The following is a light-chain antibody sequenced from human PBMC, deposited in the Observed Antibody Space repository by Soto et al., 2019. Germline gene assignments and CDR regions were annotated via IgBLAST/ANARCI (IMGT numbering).Light chain of an antibody. CDR3: QQVHDYPIT. V-gene: IGKV1-9*01. CDR2: GAS. Sequence: SVGDRVTVTCRSSHDISSHLAWYQQKPGKAPKVLIYGASTLQSGVPPRLGGSGSGTAFTLTISSLQPEDFANYFCQQVHDYPITFGGGTKVDIK. J-gene: IGKJ4*01. CDR1: HDISSH.